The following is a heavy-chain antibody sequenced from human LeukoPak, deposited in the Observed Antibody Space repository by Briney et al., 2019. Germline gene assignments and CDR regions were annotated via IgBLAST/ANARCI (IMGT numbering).Heavy chain of an antibody. D-gene: IGHD6-19*01. Sequence: GMSLRLSCAASGFTFDDYAMHWVRQAPGKGLEWVSGISWNSGSIGYADPVKGRFTISRDNAKNSLYLQTNSLRAEDTALYYCAKDEDVNSSRRGLWLSRFGSNNLFQHWGQGTLVTVSS. CDR2: ISWNSGSI. CDR3: AKDEDVNSSRRGLWLSRFGSNNLFQH. J-gene: IGHJ1*01. V-gene: IGHV3-9*01. CDR1: GFTFDDYA.